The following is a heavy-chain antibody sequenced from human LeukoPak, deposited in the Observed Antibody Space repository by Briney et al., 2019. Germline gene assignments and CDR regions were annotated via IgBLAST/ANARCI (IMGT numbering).Heavy chain of an antibody. CDR2: ISSSSSTM. Sequence: GGSLRLSCTASGFTFSTYNMNWVRQAPGKGLEWVSYISSSSSTMYYADSVKGRFTISRDNAKSSLYLQMNSLRAEDTAVYYCARSGGVVVPAEGLQGHYYYSYYMDVWGKGTTVTVSS. CDR3: ARSGGVVVPAEGLQGHYYYSYYMDV. D-gene: IGHD2-2*01. CDR1: GFTFSTYN. J-gene: IGHJ6*03. V-gene: IGHV3-48*01.